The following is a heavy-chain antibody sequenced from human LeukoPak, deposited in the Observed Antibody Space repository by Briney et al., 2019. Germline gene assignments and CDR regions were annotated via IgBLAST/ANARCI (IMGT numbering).Heavy chain of an antibody. J-gene: IGHJ4*02. D-gene: IGHD1-26*01. V-gene: IGHV1-2*06. CDR2: INPNSGGT. CDR1: GYTFTGYY. CDR3: ARVEWELLPYFDY. Sequence: ASVKVSCKASGYTFTGYYMHWVRQAPGQGLEWMGRINPNSGGTNYAQKFQGRVTMTRDTSISTAYMELSRLRSDDTAVYYCARVEWELLPYFDYWGQRTLVTVSS.